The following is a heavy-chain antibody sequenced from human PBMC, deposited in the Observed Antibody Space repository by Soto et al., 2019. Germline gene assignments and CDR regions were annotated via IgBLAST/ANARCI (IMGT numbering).Heavy chain of an antibody. J-gene: IGHJ4*02. V-gene: IGHV3-74*01. D-gene: IGHD2-15*01. CDR1: GFTFSSYW. CDR3: VRTSLVVAAATREDY. Sequence: EVQLVESGGGLVQPGGSLRLSCAASGFTFSSYWMHWVRQAPGKGMVWVSRINSDGSSTSYADSVKGRFTISRDNAKNTLYLQMNSLRAEDTDVYYCVRTSLVVAAATREDYCGQGTLGTVSS. CDR2: INSDGSST.